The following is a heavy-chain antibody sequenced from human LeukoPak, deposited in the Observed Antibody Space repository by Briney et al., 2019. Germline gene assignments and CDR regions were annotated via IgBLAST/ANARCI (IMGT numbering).Heavy chain of an antibody. V-gene: IGHV4-61*01. Sequence: PSETLSLTCTVSGGSVSSGSYYWSWIRQPPGKGLEWIGYIYYSGSTNYNPSLKSRVTISVDTSKNQFSLKLSSVTAADTAVYYCARDGSSGYNGWFDPWGQGTLVTVSS. CDR1: GGSVSSGSYY. D-gene: IGHD3-22*01. CDR2: IYYSGST. J-gene: IGHJ5*02. CDR3: ARDGSSGYNGWFDP.